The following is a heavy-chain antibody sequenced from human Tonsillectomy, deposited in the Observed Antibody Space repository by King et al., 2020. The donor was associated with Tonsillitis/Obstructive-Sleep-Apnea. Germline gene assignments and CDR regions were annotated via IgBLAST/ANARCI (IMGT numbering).Heavy chain of an antibody. D-gene: IGHD5-12*01. V-gene: IGHV5-10-1*03. CDR2: IDPSDSYT. CDR3: ARNNNSGYYWFDP. J-gene: IGHJ5*02. CDR1: GYSFTSHW. Sequence: VQLVQSGAEVKKPGESLKISCKGSGYSFTSHWISWVRQMPGKGLEWMGRIDPSDSYTNYSPSFQGHVTISADKSISNAYLQWTSLKASDTAMYYCARNNNSGYYWFDPWGQGTLVTVSS.